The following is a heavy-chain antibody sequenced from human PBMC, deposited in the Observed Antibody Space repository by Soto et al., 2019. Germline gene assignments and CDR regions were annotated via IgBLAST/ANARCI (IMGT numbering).Heavy chain of an antibody. CDR3: VREAYIGHGHANAD. Sequence: SETLSLTCAVSGVSISSYYWSWIRQPPGKGLEWIGYNYYSGTTNYNPSLKSRVTISVDTSKNQFFLRLTSVTAADTAVYYCVREAYIGHGHANADSAPGTLVTVSS. V-gene: IGHV4-59*01. CDR1: GVSISSYY. D-gene: IGHD2-2*01. CDR2: NYYSGTT. J-gene: IGHJ4*02.